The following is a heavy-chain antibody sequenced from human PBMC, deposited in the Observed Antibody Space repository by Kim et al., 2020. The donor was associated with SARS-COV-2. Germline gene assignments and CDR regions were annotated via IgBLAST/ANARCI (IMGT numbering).Heavy chain of an antibody. D-gene: IGHD3-3*01. CDR3: AKDGQHDFWSGYYTGMPYYYYGMDV. CDR2: ISYDGSNK. V-gene: IGHV3-30*18. CDR1: GFTFSSYG. Sequence: GGSLRLSCAASGFTFSSYGMHWVRQAPGKGLEWVAVISYDGSNKYYADSVKGRFTISRDNSKNTLYLQMNSLRAEDTAVYYCAKDGQHDFWSGYYTGMPYYYYGMDVWGQGTTVTVSS. J-gene: IGHJ6*02.